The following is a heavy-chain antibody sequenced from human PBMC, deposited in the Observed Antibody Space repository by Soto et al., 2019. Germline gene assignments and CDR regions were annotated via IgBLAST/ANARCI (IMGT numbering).Heavy chain of an antibody. J-gene: IGHJ5*02. Sequence: PGGSLRLSCAASGFTFSSYSMNWVRQAPGKGLEWVSSISSSSSYIYYADSVKGRFTISRDNAKNSLYLQMNSLRAEDTAVYYCARETGTTSNWLDPWGQGTLVTVSS. CDR1: GFTFSSYS. CDR3: ARETGTTSNWLDP. CDR2: ISSSSSYI. V-gene: IGHV3-21*01. D-gene: IGHD1-1*01.